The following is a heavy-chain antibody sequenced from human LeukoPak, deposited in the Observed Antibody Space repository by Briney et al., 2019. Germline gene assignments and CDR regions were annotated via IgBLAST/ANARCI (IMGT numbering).Heavy chain of an antibody. Sequence: GGSLRLSCAASGFTFSGYAMSWVRQAPGKGLEWVSTISDSGGSTYYAVSVKGRFTISRGNSKNTLYLQMNSLRAEDTAVYYCAKAVAGYYYYGMDVWGKGTTVTVSS. CDR3: AKAVAGYYYYGMDV. CDR2: ISDSGGST. D-gene: IGHD6-19*01. V-gene: IGHV3-23*01. J-gene: IGHJ6*04. CDR1: GFTFSGYA.